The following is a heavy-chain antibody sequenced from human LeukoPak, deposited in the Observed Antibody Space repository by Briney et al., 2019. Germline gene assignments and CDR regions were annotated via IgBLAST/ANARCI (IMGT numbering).Heavy chain of an antibody. D-gene: IGHD1-26*01. CDR1: RFTFSNHA. J-gene: IGHJ4*02. CDR3: VRQQTPHGNFDY. CDR2: IGTAGDT. Sequence: SGGSLRLSCATSRFTFSNHAMHWVRQPTGKGLEWVSAIGTAGDTFYPGSVKGRFTISRENAKNSLSLQMNSLRAEDTAVYYCVRQQTPHGNFDYWGQGTLVTVSS. V-gene: IGHV3-13*01.